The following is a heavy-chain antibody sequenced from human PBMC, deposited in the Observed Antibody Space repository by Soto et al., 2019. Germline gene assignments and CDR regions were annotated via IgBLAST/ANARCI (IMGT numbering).Heavy chain of an antibody. CDR1: GFTFSSYA. CDR3: ARVVRYSSGWYYFDY. D-gene: IGHD6-19*01. V-gene: IGHV3-30-3*01. J-gene: IGHJ4*02. Sequence: PGGSLRLSCAASGFTFSSYAMHWVRQSPGKGLEWVAVISYDGSNKYYADSVKGRFTISRDNSKNTLYLQMNSLRAEDTAVYYCARVVRYSSGWYYFDYWGQGTLVTSPQ. CDR2: ISYDGSNK.